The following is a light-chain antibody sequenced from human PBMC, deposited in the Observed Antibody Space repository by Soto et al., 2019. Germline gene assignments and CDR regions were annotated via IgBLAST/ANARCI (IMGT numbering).Light chain of an antibody. V-gene: IGLV3-1*01. CDR3: QAWDSSSVV. J-gene: IGLJ2*01. CDR2: QDT. CDR1: KLGSKY. Sequence: SSELTQPPSVSVSPGQTATITCSGDKLGSKYACWYQQKPGQSPVLVIYQDTKRPSGVPERFSGSNSGNTATLTISGTQAMDEADYYCQAWDSSSVVFGGGTKVTVL.